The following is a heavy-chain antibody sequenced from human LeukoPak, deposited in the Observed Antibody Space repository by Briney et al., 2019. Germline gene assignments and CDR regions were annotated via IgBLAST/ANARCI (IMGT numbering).Heavy chain of an antibody. CDR2: IKQDGSEK. J-gene: IGHJ5*02. V-gene: IGHV3-7*01. Sequence: PGGSLRLSCAASGFTSSSYWMSWVRQAPGKGLEWVANIKQDGSEKYYVDSVKGRFTISRDSAKNSLYLQMNSLGVEDTAVYYCAKDKSVNWFDPWGQGALVTVSS. CDR3: AKDKSVNWFDP. CDR1: GFTSSSYW.